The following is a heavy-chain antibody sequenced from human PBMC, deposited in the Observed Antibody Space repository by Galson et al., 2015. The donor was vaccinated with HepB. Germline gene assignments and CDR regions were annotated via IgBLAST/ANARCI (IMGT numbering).Heavy chain of an antibody. V-gene: IGHV1-8*01. Sequence: SVKVSCKASGYTFTSYDINWVRQATGQGLEWMGWMNPNSGNTGYAQKFQGRVTMTRNTSISTAYMELSSLRSEDTAVYYCARGPPAYCSGGSCYSEDDYWGQGTLVTVSS. CDR2: MNPNSGNT. D-gene: IGHD2-15*01. CDR1: GYTFTSYD. CDR3: ARGPPAYCSGGSCYSEDDY. J-gene: IGHJ4*02.